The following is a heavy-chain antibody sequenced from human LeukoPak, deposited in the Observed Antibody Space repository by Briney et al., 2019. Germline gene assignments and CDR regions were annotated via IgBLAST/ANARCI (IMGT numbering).Heavy chain of an antibody. Sequence: PSETPSLTCAVYGGSFSGYYWSWIRQPPGKGLEWIGEINHSGSTNYNPSLKSRVTISVDTSKNQFSLKLSSVTAADTAVYYCARGAGYCSGGSCYSLADYYGMDVWGQGTTVTVSS. D-gene: IGHD2-15*01. CDR1: GGSFSGYY. V-gene: IGHV4-34*01. J-gene: IGHJ6*02. CDR3: ARGAGYCSGGSCYSLADYYGMDV. CDR2: INHSGST.